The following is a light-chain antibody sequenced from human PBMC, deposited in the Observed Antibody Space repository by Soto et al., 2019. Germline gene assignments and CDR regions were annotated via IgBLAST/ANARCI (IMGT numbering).Light chain of an antibody. V-gene: IGKV3-20*01. CDR3: QKYGGSPWT. CDR1: QTIKSYY. Sequence: ETVLTQSPGTLSLSPGERATLSCRASQTIKSYYLAWYRQTPGPALSLLIYGASNRATGIADRFSGSGSGTDFTLIISRLEPEDFALYYCQKYGGSPWTFGQGTKVEIK. CDR2: GAS. J-gene: IGKJ1*01.